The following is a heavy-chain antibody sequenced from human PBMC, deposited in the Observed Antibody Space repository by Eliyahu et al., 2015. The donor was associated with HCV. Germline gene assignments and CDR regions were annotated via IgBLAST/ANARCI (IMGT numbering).Heavy chain of an antibody. CDR1: GGSXSXYY. J-gene: IGHJ5*02. V-gene: IGHV4-59*01. Sequence: QVQLQESGPGLVKPSETLSLTCTVSGGSXSXYYWSWXRXPPGKGLEWIPXSFXSVXTKXKLXLKSRVTISVDTSKNQFSLKLSSVTAADTAVYYCASGGGGIAVAGTGGWFDPWGQGTLVTVSS. D-gene: IGHD6-19*01. CDR2: SFXSVXT. CDR3: ASGGGGIAVAGTGGWFDP.